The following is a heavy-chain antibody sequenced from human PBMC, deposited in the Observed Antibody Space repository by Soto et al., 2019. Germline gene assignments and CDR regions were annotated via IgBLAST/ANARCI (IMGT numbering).Heavy chain of an antibody. Sequence: GGSLRLSCASSGFSFSHAWMNWARQAPGKGLEWVGRIKSRVDGGATDFAAPVKGRFTVSRDDSENTVYLQMNSLKTEDTATYYCTATAAPGVDVWGPGTTVTVSS. CDR3: TATAAPGVDV. CDR2: IKSRVDGGAT. D-gene: IGHD6-25*01. J-gene: IGHJ6*02. CDR1: GFSFSHAW. V-gene: IGHV3-15*07.